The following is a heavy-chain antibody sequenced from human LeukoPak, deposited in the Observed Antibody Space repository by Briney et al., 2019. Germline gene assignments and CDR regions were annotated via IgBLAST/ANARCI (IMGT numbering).Heavy chain of an antibody. CDR3: ARDPEDYGDPRDWYSDL. CDR1: GYTLTSYG. Sequence: ASVKVSCKASGYTLTSYGISWVRQAPGHGLEWMGWISAYNGNTNYAQKLQGRVTMTTDTSTSTAYMELRSLRSDDTDVYHCARDPEDYGDPRDWYSDLWGRGTLVTVSS. D-gene: IGHD4-17*01. CDR2: ISAYNGNT. J-gene: IGHJ2*01. V-gene: IGHV1-18*01.